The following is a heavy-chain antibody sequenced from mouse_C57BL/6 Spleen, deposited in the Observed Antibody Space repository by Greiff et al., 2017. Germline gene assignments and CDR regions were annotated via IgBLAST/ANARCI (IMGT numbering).Heavy chain of an antibody. D-gene: IGHD1-1*01. V-gene: IGHV1-26*01. Sequence: EVQLQQSGPELVKPGASVKISCKASGYTFTDYYMNWVKQSHGKSLEWIGDINPNNGGTSYNQKFKGKATLTVDKSSRTAYMELRSLTSEDSAVYYCARNNYYGSSYWYFDVWGTGTTVTVSS. CDR1: GYTFTDYY. J-gene: IGHJ1*03. CDR2: INPNNGGT. CDR3: ARNNYYGSSYWYFDV.